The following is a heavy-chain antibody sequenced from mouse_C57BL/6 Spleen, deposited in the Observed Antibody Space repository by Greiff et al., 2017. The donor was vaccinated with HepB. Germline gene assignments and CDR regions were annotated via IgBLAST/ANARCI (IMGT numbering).Heavy chain of an antibody. J-gene: IGHJ2*01. CDR1: GFTFSDYG. V-gene: IGHV5-17*01. Sequence: EVKVVESGGGLVKPGGSLKLSCAASGFTFSDYGMHWVRQAPEKGLEWVAYISSGSSTIYYADTVKGRFTISRDNAKNTLFLQMTRLRSEDTAMYYCARRRDYYGSSYFDYWGQGTTLTVSS. D-gene: IGHD1-1*01. CDR3: ARRRDYYGSSYFDY. CDR2: ISSGSSTI.